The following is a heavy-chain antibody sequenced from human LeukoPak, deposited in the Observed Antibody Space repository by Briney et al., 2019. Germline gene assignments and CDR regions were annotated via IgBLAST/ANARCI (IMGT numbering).Heavy chain of an antibody. D-gene: IGHD1-1*01. CDR2: ISSSSSYV. V-gene: IGHV3-21*04. CDR1: GFTFSSFS. Sequence: AGGSLCLSCAASGFTFSSFSMNWVRQAQGQGLGWVSFISSSSSYVYYADSVKGRFTISRDNSTNSLYLHMHSLRAADTAVYYCAKDLNSGYPDAFDIWGQGTMVTVSS. J-gene: IGHJ3*02. CDR3: AKDLNSGYPDAFDI.